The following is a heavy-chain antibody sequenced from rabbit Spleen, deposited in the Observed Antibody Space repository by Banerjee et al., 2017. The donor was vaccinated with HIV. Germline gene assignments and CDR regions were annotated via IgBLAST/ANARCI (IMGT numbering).Heavy chain of an antibody. J-gene: IGHJ6*01. CDR1: GFSFIADYY. V-gene: IGHV1S40*01. Sequence: SLEESGGDLVKPGASLTLTCTASGFSFIADYYMCWVRQAPGKGLEWIACIHAAGVNNIYYANWAKGRFTISKTSSTTVTLQMTSLTVADTATYFCARDTGSSFSTYGMDLWGQGTLVTVS. CDR3: ARDTGSSFSTYGMDL. CDR2: IHAAGVNNI. D-gene: IGHD8-1*01.